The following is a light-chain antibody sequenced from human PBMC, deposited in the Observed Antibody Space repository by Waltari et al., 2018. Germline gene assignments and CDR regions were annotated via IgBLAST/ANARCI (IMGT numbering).Light chain of an antibody. J-gene: IGLJ2*01. CDR2: YRSDSEN. V-gene: IGLV5-45*01. Sequence: QAVLTQPAFLSASPGASASLTCTARSDINIGTYKIYWYQQRPGSPPQFLLKYRSDSENQQGSGVPSRFSGSKDISANACILLISGLQSEDEADYYCMILYNRAVVFGGGTKLTVL. CDR3: MILYNRAVV. CDR1: SDINIGTYK.